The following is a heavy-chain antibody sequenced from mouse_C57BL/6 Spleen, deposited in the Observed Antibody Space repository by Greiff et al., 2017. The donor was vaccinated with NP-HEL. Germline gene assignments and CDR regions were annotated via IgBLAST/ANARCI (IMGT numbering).Heavy chain of an antibody. CDR3: ASYYGSSYDAMDY. CDR2: INPNYGTT. V-gene: IGHV1-39*01. CDR1: GYSFTDYN. Sequence: VQLKQSGPELVKPGASVKISCKASGYSFTDYNMNWVKQSNGKSLEWIGVINPNYGTTSYNQKFKGKATLTVDQSSSTAYMQLNSLTSEDSAVYYCASYYGSSYDAMDYRGQGTSVTVSS. J-gene: IGHJ4*01. D-gene: IGHD1-1*01.